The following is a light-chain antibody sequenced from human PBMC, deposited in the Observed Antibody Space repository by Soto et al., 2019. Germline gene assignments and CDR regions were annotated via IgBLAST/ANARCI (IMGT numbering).Light chain of an antibody. CDR2: EVS. J-gene: IGLJ3*02. V-gene: IGLV2-8*01. Sequence: QSALTQPPSASGSPGQSVTISCTGTSSDVGAYKYVSWYQQYPGKAPKLMIYEVSKRPSGVPDRFSGSKSGNTASLTVSGLQAEDAAHYYLTSYVGSNIWVFGRGTKLTVL. CDR1: SSDVGAYKY. CDR3: TSYVGSNIWV.